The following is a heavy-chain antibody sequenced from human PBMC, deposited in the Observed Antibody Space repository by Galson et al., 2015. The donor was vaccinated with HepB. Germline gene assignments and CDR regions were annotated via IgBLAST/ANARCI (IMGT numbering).Heavy chain of an antibody. D-gene: IGHD5-12*01. CDR2: INTNPGNP. Sequence: SVKVSCKASGYTVTSYAMNWVRQAPGQGLEWVGWINTNPGNPTYAQGFTGRFVFSLDTSVSTAYLQISSLKAEDTAVYYCARDLGGYSGYDYSSWSSRAGMDVWGQGTTVTVSS. CDR3: ARDLGGYSGYDYSSWSSRAGMDV. CDR1: GYTVTSYA. V-gene: IGHV7-4-1*02. J-gene: IGHJ6*02.